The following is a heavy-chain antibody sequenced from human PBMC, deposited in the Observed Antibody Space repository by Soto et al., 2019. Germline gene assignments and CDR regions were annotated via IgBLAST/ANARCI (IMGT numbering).Heavy chain of an antibody. D-gene: IGHD2-8*01. CDR3: ARAAGYCTNGVCYHAFDI. CDR1: GGTFSSYT. V-gene: IGHV1-69*02. Sequence: QVQLVQSGAEVKKPGSSVKVSCKASGGTFSSYTISWVRQAPGQGLEWMGRIIPILGIANYAQKFQGRVTITADKSTSTAYMELSSLRSEDTAVYYCARAAGYCTNGVCYHAFDIRGQGTMVTVAS. CDR2: IIPILGIA. J-gene: IGHJ3*02.